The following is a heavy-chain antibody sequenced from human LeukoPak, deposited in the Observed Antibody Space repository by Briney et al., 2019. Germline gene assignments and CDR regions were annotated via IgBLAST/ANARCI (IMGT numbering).Heavy chain of an antibody. CDR3: AKDMSVPGTSGVDY. CDR2: ISYDGSIE. Sequence: PGRSLRLSCAASGFTFSSYGMHWVRQAPGKGLEWVAVISYDGSIEYYADSVKGRFTISRDNSKNTLYLQMNSLRAEDTAVYYCAKDMSVPGTSGVDYWGQGTLVTVSS. J-gene: IGHJ4*02. CDR1: GFTFSSYG. V-gene: IGHV3-30*18. D-gene: IGHD6-19*01.